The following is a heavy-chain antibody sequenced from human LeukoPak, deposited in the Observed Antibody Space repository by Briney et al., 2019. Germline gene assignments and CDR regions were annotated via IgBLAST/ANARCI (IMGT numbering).Heavy chain of an antibody. CDR2: IYYSGST. J-gene: IGHJ6*02. CDR1: GGSISSYY. Sequence: SETLSLTCTVSGGSISSYYWSWIRQPPGKGLEWIGYIYYSGSTNYNPSLKSRVTISVDTSKNQFSLKLSSVTAADTAVYYCARYATVTTRGRYYYYGMDVWGQGTTVTVSS. CDR3: ARYATVTTRGRYYYYGMDV. V-gene: IGHV4-59*08. D-gene: IGHD4-17*01.